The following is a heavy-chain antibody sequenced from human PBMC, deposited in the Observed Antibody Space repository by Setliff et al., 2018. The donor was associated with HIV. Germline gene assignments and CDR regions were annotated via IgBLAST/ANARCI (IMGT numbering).Heavy chain of an antibody. J-gene: IGHJ4*02. CDR1: GDAISPYY. D-gene: IGHD2-2*01. Sequence: PSETLSLTCSVSGDAISPYYWSWIRQPPGKGLEWIGYFANDGSTNYNPPLKSRLSISVDTSKNQFSLKLSSVSAADTAVYYCARGHPIVPTGLVSFYFDHWGQGTLVTVSS. V-gene: IGHV4-59*12. CDR2: FANDGST. CDR3: ARGHPIVPTGLVSFYFDH.